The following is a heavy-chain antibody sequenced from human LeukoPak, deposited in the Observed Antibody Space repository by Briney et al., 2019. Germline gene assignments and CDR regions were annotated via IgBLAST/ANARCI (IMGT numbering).Heavy chain of an antibody. V-gene: IGHV3-48*03. J-gene: IGHJ6*02. Sequence: GGSLRLSCAASGFTFTSYEMNWVRQAPGKGLECVSYISSSGSTIYYADSVKGRFTISRDNAKNSLYLQMNSLRAEDTAVYYCARDSGYSSSWYGYYYGIDVWGQGTTVTVSS. CDR3: ARDSGYSSSWYGYYYGIDV. D-gene: IGHD6-13*01. CDR2: ISSSGSTI. CDR1: GFTFTSYE.